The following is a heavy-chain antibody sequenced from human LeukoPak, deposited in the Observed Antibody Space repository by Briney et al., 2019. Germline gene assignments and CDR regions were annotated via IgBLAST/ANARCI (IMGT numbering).Heavy chain of an antibody. D-gene: IGHD2-2*01. CDR3: ARDGGIVVPAALDY. Sequence: SVKVSCKASGGTFSSYAISWVRQAPGQGLEWMGRIIPIFGTANYAQKFQRRVTITTDESTSTAYMELSSLRSEDTAVYYCARDGGIVVPAALDYWGQRTLVTVSS. V-gene: IGHV1-69*05. CDR2: IIPIFGTA. CDR1: GGTFSSYA. J-gene: IGHJ4*02.